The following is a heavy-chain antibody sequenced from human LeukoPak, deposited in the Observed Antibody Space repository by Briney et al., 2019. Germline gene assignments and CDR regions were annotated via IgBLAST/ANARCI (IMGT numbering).Heavy chain of an antibody. V-gene: IGHV1-8*03. J-gene: IGHJ6*03. D-gene: IGHD3-22*01. CDR1: GYTFTSYD. CDR3: TRGGWHDSSGYVAVDWMWDYYYYMDV. CDR2: MNPNSGNT. Sequence: GASVKVSCKASGYTFTSYDINWVRQATGQGLEWMGWMNPNSGNTGYAQKFQGRVTITRNTSISTAYMELSSLRSEDTAVYYCTRGGWHDSSGYVAVDWMWDYYYYMDVWGKGTTVTVSS.